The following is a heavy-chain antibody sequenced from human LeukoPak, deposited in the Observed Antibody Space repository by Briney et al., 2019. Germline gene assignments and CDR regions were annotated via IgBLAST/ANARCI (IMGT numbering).Heavy chain of an antibody. V-gene: IGHV4-59*08. CDR3: ARQGYYDSSGYDAFDI. J-gene: IGHJ3*02. D-gene: IGHD3-22*01. Sequence: PSETLSLTCNVSGGSISSYYWNWIRQPPGKGLEWIGYIYYSGSTDYNPSLKSRLTMSVDTSKNQFSLKLSSVTTADTAIYYCARQGYYDSSGYDAFDIWGQGTMVTVSA. CDR2: IYYSGST. CDR1: GGSISSYY.